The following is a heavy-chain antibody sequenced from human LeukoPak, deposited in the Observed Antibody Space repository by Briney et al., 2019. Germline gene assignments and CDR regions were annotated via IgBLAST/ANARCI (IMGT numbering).Heavy chain of an antibody. CDR2: TFYRSKWYN. Sequence: SQTLSLTCAISGDSVSSNSVAWNWIRKSPSRGLQWLGSTFYRSKWYNDYAVSVKSRITINPDTSKNQFSLQLSSVTPEDTAVYYCARGKYSAFDIWGQGTMVTVSS. V-gene: IGHV6-1*01. CDR3: ARGKYSAFDI. J-gene: IGHJ3*02. CDR1: GDSVSSNSVA. D-gene: IGHD2/OR15-2a*01.